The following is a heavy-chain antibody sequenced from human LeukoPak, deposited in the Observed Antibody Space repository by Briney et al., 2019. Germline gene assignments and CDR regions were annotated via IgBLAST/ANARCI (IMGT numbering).Heavy chain of an antibody. D-gene: IGHD1-26*01. CDR3: ARDNTGSYEY. J-gene: IGHJ4*02. CDR2: IRADGATT. Sequence: GGSLRLSCAASGFTFGDYDMHWVRQAPGKGLEWVSLIRADGATTRYTDSVKGRFTISRDDSKDSLYLQMNSLRTEDTALYYCARDNTGSYEYWGQGTLVTVSP. V-gene: IGHV3-43*02. CDR1: GFTFGDYD.